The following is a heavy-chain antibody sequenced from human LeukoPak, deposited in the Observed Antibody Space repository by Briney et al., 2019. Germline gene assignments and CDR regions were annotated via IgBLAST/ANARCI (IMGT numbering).Heavy chain of an antibody. CDR2: ISSSSSSI. J-gene: IGHJ4*02. CDR1: GFTFNSYS. D-gene: IGHD5-18*01. Sequence: GGSLRLSCAAFGFTFNSYSMNWVRQAPGKGLEWVSSISSSSSSIYYADSVKGRFTISRDNAKNSLYLQMNSLRAEDTAVYYCARASGDIVETATMGSYWGQGTLVTVSS. CDR3: ARASGDIVETATMGSY. V-gene: IGHV3-21*01.